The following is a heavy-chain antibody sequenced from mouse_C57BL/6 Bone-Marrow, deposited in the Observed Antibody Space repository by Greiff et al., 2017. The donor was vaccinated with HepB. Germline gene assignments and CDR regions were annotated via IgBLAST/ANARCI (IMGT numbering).Heavy chain of an antibody. Sequence: EVKLMESGGGLVKPGGSLKLSCAASGFTFSDYGMHWVRQAPEKGLEWVAYISSGSSTIYYADTVKGRITISRDNAKNTLFLQMTSLRSEDAAVYYCAGGFAYWGQGTLVTVSA. CDR1: GFTFSDYG. J-gene: IGHJ3*01. CDR3: AGGFAY. V-gene: IGHV5-17*01. CDR2: ISSGSSTI.